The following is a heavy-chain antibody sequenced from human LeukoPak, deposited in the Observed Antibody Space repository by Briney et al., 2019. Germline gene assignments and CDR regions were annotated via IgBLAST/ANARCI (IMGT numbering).Heavy chain of an antibody. CDR3: ARGYCSGGSCLPRPYYFDY. D-gene: IGHD2-15*01. V-gene: IGHV1-18*01. Sequence: ASVKVSCKASGYTFTSYGISWVRQAPGQGLEWMGWISAYNGNTNYAHKLQGRVTMTTDTSTSTAYMELRSLRSDDTAVYYCARGYCSGGSCLPRPYYFDYWGQGTLVTVSS. CDR1: GYTFTSYG. CDR2: ISAYNGNT. J-gene: IGHJ4*02.